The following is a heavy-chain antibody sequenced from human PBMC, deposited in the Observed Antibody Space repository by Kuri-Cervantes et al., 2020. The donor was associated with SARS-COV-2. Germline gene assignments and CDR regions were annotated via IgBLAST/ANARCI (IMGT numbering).Heavy chain of an antibody. D-gene: IGHD2/OR15-2a*01. CDR3: ARPTTFSNFFDY. CDR2: IWHDGTNN. J-gene: IGHJ4*02. V-gene: IGHV3-33*08. Sequence: GESLKISCATSGFAFSDFGMHWVRQAPGKGLEWVAHIWHDGTNNKYADSVRGRFTVSRDNSKNTLYLQMTSLTVEDTAVYYCARPTTFSNFFDYWGQGALVTVSS. CDR1: GFAFSDFG.